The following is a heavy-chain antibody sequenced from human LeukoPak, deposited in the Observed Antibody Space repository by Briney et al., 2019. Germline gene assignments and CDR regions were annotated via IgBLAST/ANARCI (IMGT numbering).Heavy chain of an antibody. CDR1: GYTFTSYG. J-gene: IGHJ6*02. V-gene: IGHV1-18*01. CDR2: ISAYNGNT. D-gene: IGHD2-2*01. CDR3: ARAIPELGYCSSTSCKTPMSYYYYGMDV. Sequence: ASVNVSCKASGYTFTSYGISWVRQAPGQGLEWMGWISAYNGNTNYAQKLQGRVTMTTDTSTSTAYMELRSLRSDDTAVYYCARAIPELGYCSSTSCKTPMSYYYYGMDVWGQGTTVTVSS.